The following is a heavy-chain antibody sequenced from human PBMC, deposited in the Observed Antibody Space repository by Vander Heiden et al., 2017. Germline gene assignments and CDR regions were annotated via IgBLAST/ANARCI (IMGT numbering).Heavy chain of an antibody. CDR2: IKSKADGGTT. CDR1: GFTFSNAW. V-gene: IGHV3-15*07. Sequence: EVQLVESGGGLVKPGGSLRLSCAASGFTFSNAWMHWVRQAPGKGLEWVGRIKSKADGGTTDYAAPVKGRFTSSRDDSKNTLYLQMNSLKTEDTAVYYCTTDYGDYPVDYWGQGTLVTVSS. CDR3: TTDYGDYPVDY. D-gene: IGHD4-17*01. J-gene: IGHJ4*02.